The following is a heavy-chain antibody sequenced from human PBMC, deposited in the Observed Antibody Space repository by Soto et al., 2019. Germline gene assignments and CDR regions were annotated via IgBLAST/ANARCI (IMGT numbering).Heavy chain of an antibody. CDR3: ARRPTKYDILTGYYPEYYFDY. D-gene: IGHD3-9*01. CDR2: ISAYNGNT. CDR1: GYTFTSYG. Sequence: ASVKVSCKASGYTFTSYGISWVRQAPGQGLEWMGWISAYNGNTNYAQKLQGRVTMTTDTSTSTAYMGLRSLRSDDTAVYYFARRPTKYDILTGYYPEYYFDYWGQGTLVTVSS. V-gene: IGHV1-18*01. J-gene: IGHJ4*02.